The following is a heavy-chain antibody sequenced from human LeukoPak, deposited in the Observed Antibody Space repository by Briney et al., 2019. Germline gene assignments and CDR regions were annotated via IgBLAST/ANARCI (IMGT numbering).Heavy chain of an antibody. CDR1: VYTFTSYY. Sequence: ASVKVSCKASVYTFTSYYMHWVRQPPAQGLAWMGIINPSGGSTSYAQKFQGRVNMTRDTSTSTVYMELSSLRSEDTAVYYCASGQRKWLRYGVTYWGQGTLVTVSS. CDR2: INPSGGST. J-gene: IGHJ4*02. V-gene: IGHV1-46*01. D-gene: IGHD5-12*01. CDR3: ASGQRKWLRYGVTY.